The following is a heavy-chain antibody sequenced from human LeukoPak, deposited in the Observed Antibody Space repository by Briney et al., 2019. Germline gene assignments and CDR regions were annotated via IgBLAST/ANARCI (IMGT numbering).Heavy chain of an antibody. CDR1: GFTFTNYG. V-gene: IGHV3-23*01. CDR3: AKVVDYYDSLDYFDY. CDR2: MSGSGGHM. J-gene: IGHJ4*02. Sequence: GGSLRLSCAASGFTFTNYGMIWVRQAPGKGLEWVSAMSGSGGHMYYTDSVKGRFTISRDNSKNTLYLQMNSLRAEDTAVYYCAKVVDYYDSLDYFDYWGQGTLVTVSS. D-gene: IGHD3-22*01.